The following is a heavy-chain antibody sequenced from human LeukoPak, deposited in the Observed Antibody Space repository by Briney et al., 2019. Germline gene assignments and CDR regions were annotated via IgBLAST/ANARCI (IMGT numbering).Heavy chain of an antibody. D-gene: IGHD2-21*02. Sequence: ASVNVSCEASGYTFTSYYMHWVRQAPGHGLAWMGIINPSGGSTSYAQKFQGRVTMTRDTSTSTVYMELSSLRSEDTAVYYCARESTYCGGDCYSGFDYWGQGTLVTVSS. CDR3: ARESTYCGGDCYSGFDY. V-gene: IGHV1-46*01. CDR2: INPSGGST. CDR1: GYTFTSYY. J-gene: IGHJ4*02.